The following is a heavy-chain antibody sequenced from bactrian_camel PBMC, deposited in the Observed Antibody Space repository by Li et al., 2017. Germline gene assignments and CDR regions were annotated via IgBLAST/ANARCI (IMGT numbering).Heavy chain of an antibody. CDR1: GSTASRVC. V-gene: IGHV3S26*01. D-gene: IGHD2*01. Sequence: HVQLVESGGGSVEVGGSLRLSCAASGSTASRVCVAWFRQAPGKEREGVAHIIRDGRTGYADSMKGRVTISQDNAKNNVYLEMNSLVTDDTAMYYCAAKGGGYCSTDSPEIFASWGQGTQVTVS. CDR3: AAKGGGYCSTDSPEIFAS. J-gene: IGHJ4*01. CDR2: HIIRDGRT.